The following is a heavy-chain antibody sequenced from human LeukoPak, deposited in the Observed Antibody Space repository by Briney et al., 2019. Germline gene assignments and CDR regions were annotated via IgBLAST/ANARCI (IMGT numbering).Heavy chain of an antibody. CDR3: ARGRRGTNPNSFDI. CDR2: NSNSES. D-gene: IGHD2-8*01. Sequence: GRSLRLSCAASGFTFSIDSMNWVRQAPGKGLEWLSYNSNSESRYADFMKGRFTISRDNVNTSLYLQMNSLRAEDTAVYYCARGRRGTNPNSFDIWGQGTMVTVSS. J-gene: IGHJ3*02. CDR1: GFTFSIDS. V-gene: IGHV3-48*01.